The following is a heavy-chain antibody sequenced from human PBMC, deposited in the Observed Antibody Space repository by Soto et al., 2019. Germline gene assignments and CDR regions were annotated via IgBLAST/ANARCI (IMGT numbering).Heavy chain of an antibody. Sequence: QVQLVQSGAEVKKPGASVRVSCKASGYTFTSYDIIWVRQATGQGLEWMGWMNPNSGNTGYAQKFQGRVTMTRNTSISTAYMELSSLRSEDTAVYYCATERTGTTSMDVWGQGTTVTVSS. CDR3: ATERTGTTSMDV. V-gene: IGHV1-8*01. CDR1: GYTFTSYD. J-gene: IGHJ6*02. CDR2: MNPNSGNT. D-gene: IGHD1-1*01.